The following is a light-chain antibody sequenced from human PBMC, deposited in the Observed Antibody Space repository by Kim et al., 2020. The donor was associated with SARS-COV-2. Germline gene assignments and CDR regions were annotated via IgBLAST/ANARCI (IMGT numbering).Light chain of an antibody. Sequence: DIQMTQSPSSLSASVGDRVTITCRASHNINNYLNWYQQKPGKAPNLLIYGASSLQSGVPSRFSGSGSGTDFTLTISTLQAEDSATYYCQHSASLPRTFGQGTKLEI. V-gene: IGKV1-39*01. CDR2: GAS. CDR1: HNINNY. J-gene: IGKJ2*01. CDR3: QHSASLPRT.